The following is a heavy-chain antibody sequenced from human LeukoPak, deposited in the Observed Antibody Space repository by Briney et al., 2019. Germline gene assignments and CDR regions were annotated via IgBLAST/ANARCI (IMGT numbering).Heavy chain of an antibody. CDR1: GYSISSGYF. V-gene: IGHV4-38-2*02. CDR2: IYHSGTT. CDR3: ARGYCSGGSCYSYYYYNYMDV. D-gene: IGHD2-15*01. J-gene: IGHJ6*03. Sequence: SETLSLTCTVSGYSISSGYFWGWIRQPPGKGLEWIGSIYHSGTTYYNPSLKSRVTISVDTSKNQFSLKLSSVTAADTAVYYCARGYCSGGSCYSYYYYNYMDVWGKGTTVTVSS.